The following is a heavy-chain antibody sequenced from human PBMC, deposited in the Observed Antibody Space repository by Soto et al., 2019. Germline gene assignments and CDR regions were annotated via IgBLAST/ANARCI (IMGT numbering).Heavy chain of an antibody. V-gene: IGHV4-39*07. CDR1: GGSISSSSYY. Sequence: PSETLSLTCTVSGGSISSSSYYWGWIRQPPGKGLEWIGKIYHSGSTNYNPSLKSRVTISVDTSKNQFSLKLSSVTAADTAVYYCARRVIRLVRGPTHYMDVWGKGTTVTVSS. CDR2: IYHSGST. D-gene: IGHD3-10*01. CDR3: ARRVIRLVRGPTHYMDV. J-gene: IGHJ6*03.